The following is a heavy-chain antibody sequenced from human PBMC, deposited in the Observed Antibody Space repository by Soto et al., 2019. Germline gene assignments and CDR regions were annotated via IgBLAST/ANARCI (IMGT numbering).Heavy chain of an antibody. CDR1: GYTFTSYG. CDR3: ARGRYGDY. CDR2: ISAHNGNT. D-gene: IGHD1-1*01. Sequence: QVHLVQSGAEVRKPGASVKVSCKGSGYTFTSYGITWVRQAPGQGLEWMGWISAHNGNTNYAQKLQGRVTVTRDTATSTAYMELRSLRADDTAVYYCARGRYGDYWGQGALVTVSS. J-gene: IGHJ4*02. V-gene: IGHV1-18*01.